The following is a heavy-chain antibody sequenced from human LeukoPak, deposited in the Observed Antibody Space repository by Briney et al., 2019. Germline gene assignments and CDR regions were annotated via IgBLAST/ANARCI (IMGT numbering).Heavy chain of an antibody. Sequence: MTSETLSLTCTVSGGSISSSSYYWGRIRQPPGKGLEWIGSIYYSGSTYYNPSLKSRVTISIDTSKNQFSLKLSSVTAADTAVYYCARLRRYDFWGGSAKDYWGQGTLVTVSS. CDR3: ARLRRYDFWGGSAKDY. CDR2: IYYSGST. CDR1: GGSISSSSYY. J-gene: IGHJ4*02. V-gene: IGHV4-39*01. D-gene: IGHD3-3*01.